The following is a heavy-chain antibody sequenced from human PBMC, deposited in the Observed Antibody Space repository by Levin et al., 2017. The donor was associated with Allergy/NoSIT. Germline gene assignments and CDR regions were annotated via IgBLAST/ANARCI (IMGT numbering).Heavy chain of an antibody. J-gene: IGHJ4*02. Sequence: GGSLRLSCAASGFIFSDYWMTWVRQTPGKGLEWVANIKEDGSEGFYVDSVKGRFTVSRDKAGKSVFLQMNSLRAEDTAVYYCASLVSVVTSSGALDYWGQGALVTVSS. CDR3: ASLVSVVTSSGALDY. D-gene: IGHD1-26*01. CDR2: IKEDGSEG. V-gene: IGHV3-7*01. CDR1: GFIFSDYW.